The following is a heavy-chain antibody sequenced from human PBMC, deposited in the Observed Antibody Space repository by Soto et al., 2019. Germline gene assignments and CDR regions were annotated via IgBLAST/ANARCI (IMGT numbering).Heavy chain of an antibody. D-gene: IGHD5-18*01. V-gene: IGHV2-5*02. Sequence: QITLNESGPTQVKPRQTLTLTCTFSWFSLTTSGVGVGWIRQSPGKAPEWLSLIYWDDAKRYRPSLKSRLTLTKDTSKNQVILTLADLDPSDTATYDCAHTVLRPVFGLVTTTAISFDFWVQGTPVAVAS. J-gene: IGHJ4*02. CDR1: WFSLTTSGVG. CDR2: IYWDDAK. CDR3: AHTVLRPVFGLVTTTAISFDF.